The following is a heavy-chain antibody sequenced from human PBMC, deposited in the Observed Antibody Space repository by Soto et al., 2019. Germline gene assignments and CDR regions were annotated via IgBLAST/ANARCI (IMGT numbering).Heavy chain of an antibody. D-gene: IGHD3-10*01. Sequence: QVQLQESGPGLVKPSETLSLTCTVSGGSMSSSYWSWIRQPPGKGLEWIGYTYYSGSTNYNPSLKSRVTISVDTSKNQFSLKLSSVTAADTAVYYCARSGASRGKYYFDYWGQGTLVTVSS. CDR3: ARSGASRGKYYFDY. CDR2: TYYSGST. CDR1: GGSMSSSY. V-gene: IGHV4-59*01. J-gene: IGHJ4*02.